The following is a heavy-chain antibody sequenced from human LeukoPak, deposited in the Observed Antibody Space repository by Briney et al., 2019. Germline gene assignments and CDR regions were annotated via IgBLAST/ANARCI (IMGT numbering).Heavy chain of an antibody. J-gene: IGHJ4*02. CDR3: AKDGYGGNWGFDY. CDR1: GFTVSSNY. D-gene: IGHD4-23*01. CDR2: IYSGGST. Sequence: GGSLRLSCAASGFTVSSNYMSWVRQAPGKGLEWASVIYSGGSTYYADSVKGRFTISRDNSKNTLYLQMNSLRAEDTAVYYCAKDGYGGNWGFDYWGQGTLVTVSS. V-gene: IGHV3-53*05.